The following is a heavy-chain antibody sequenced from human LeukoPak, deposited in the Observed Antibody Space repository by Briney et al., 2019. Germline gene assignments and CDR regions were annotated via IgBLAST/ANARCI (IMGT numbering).Heavy chain of an antibody. CDR2: ISGSGGST. D-gene: IGHD2-2*01. V-gene: IGHV3-23*01. CDR3: AKDMEDIVVVAMGY. Sequence: PGGSLRLSCAASGFTFSSYAMSWVRQAPGKGLEWVSAISGSGGSTYYADSVKGRFTISRDNSKNTLYLQMNSLRAEDTAVYYCAKDMEDIVVVAMGYWGQGTLVTVSS. CDR1: GFTFSSYA. J-gene: IGHJ4*02.